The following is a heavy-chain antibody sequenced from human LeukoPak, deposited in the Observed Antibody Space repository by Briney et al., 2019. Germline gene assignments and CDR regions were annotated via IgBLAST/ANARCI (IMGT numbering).Heavy chain of an antibody. Sequence: GRSLRLSCAASGFTFSSYGMHWVRQAPGKGLEWVAVIWYDGSNKYYADSVKGRFTISRDNSKNTLYLQMNSLRGEDTAVYYCARDDSGFDLGALDYYYGMDVWGQGTTVTVSS. J-gene: IGHJ6*02. CDR3: ARDDSGFDLGALDYYYGMDV. D-gene: IGHD5-12*01. CDR2: IWYDGSNK. CDR1: GFTFSSYG. V-gene: IGHV3-33*01.